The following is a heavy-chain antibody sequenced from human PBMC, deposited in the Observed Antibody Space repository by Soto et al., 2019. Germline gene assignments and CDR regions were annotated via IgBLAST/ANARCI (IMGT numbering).Heavy chain of an antibody. J-gene: IGHJ4*02. V-gene: IGHV4-59*01. Sequence: SETLSLTCTVSGGSISDYYWNWIRQPPGKGLEWIGYIHYSGSTNYNPSLKSRVTISVDTSRIHFSLKLNSVTAADTAVYYCARSAFSYGYVFDYLGQGTLVTVSS. CDR3: ARSAFSYGYVFDY. CDR1: GGSISDYY. D-gene: IGHD5-18*01. CDR2: IHYSGST.